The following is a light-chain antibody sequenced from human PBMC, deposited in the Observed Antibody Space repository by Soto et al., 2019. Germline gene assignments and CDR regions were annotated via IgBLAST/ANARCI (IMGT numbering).Light chain of an antibody. V-gene: IGKV1-39*01. Sequence: QMTQSPSSLSASVGDRFTFTCRASQSINSYLNWYQQKPGKAPKVLIYAASSLQGGVPSRFSGSGSGTDFTLTISSLQPEDYATYYCQQTYSAPRTFGQGTKVDIK. J-gene: IGKJ1*01. CDR3: QQTYSAPRT. CDR1: QSINSY. CDR2: AAS.